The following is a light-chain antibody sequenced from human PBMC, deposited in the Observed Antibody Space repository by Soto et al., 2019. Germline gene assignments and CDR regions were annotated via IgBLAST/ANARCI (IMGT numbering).Light chain of an antibody. CDR1: QSISSY. Sequence: DIQMTQPPSSLSASVGDRVTITCRASQSISSYLNWYRQKPGKAPKLLIYAASSLQSGVPSRFSGSGSGTDFTLTISSLQPEDFATYYCQQSYSIPITFGQGTRLEIK. V-gene: IGKV1-39*01. CDR2: AAS. J-gene: IGKJ5*01. CDR3: QQSYSIPIT.